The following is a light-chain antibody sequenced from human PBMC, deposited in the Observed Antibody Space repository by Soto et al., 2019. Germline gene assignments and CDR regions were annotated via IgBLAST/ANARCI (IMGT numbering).Light chain of an antibody. Sequence: DTQMTQSPSAMSASVGDRVTITCRASRDITTYVAWFQQKPGQVPKRLIYAASSLHRGVPSRFSGSGSGTEFTLTISSLQHEDFATYYCLQHNTYPRTFGQGTKLEIK. J-gene: IGKJ2*02. CDR1: RDITTY. V-gene: IGKV1-17*03. CDR2: AAS. CDR3: LQHNTYPRT.